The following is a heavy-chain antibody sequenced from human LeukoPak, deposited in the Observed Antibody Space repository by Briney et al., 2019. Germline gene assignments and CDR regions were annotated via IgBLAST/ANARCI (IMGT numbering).Heavy chain of an antibody. Sequence: ASVTVSCKASGYTFTSYDINWVRQAPGQGLEWMGWMNPNSGNTGYAQKFQGRVTITRNTSISTAYMELSSLRSEDTAVYYCARFSRVVVTRSAFDPWGQGTLVTVSS. CDR1: GYTFTSYD. CDR2: MNPNSGNT. CDR3: ARFSRVVVTRSAFDP. D-gene: IGHD4-23*01. V-gene: IGHV1-8*01. J-gene: IGHJ5*02.